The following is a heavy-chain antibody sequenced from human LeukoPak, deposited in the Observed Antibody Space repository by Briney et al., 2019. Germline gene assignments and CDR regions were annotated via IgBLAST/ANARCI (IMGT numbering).Heavy chain of an antibody. V-gene: IGHV3-30*18. D-gene: IGHD6-6*01. CDR2: ISYDGGNK. CDR3: AKEGGQLVGNWFDP. Sequence: GGSLRLSCAASGFTFSSYGMHWARQAPGKGLEWVAVISYDGGNKYYADSVKGRFTISRDNSKNTLYLQMNSLRAEDTAVYYCAKEGGQLVGNWFDPWGQGTLVTVSS. CDR1: GFTFSSYG. J-gene: IGHJ5*02.